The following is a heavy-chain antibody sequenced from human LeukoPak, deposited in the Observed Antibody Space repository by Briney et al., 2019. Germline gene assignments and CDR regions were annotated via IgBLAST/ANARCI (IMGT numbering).Heavy chain of an antibody. V-gene: IGHV4-59*01. CDR2: IYYSGST. CDR1: GGSISSYY. D-gene: IGHD2-2*01. CDR3: ARVLSGYCSSTSCYNWFDP. Sequence: SETLSLTCTASGGSISSYYWSWIRQPPGKGLEWIGYIYYSGSTNYNPSLKSRVTISVDTSKNQFSLKLSSVTAADTAVYYCARVLSGYCSSTSCYNWFDPWGQGTLVTVSS. J-gene: IGHJ5*02.